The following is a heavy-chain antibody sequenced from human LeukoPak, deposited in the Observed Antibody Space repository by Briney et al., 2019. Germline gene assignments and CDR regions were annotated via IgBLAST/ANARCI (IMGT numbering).Heavy chain of an antibody. D-gene: IGHD3-22*01. CDR2: INHSGST. V-gene: IGHV4-34*01. CDR3: ARGFEDSSGTGWFDP. J-gene: IGHJ5*02. Sequence: SETLSLTCAVYGGSFSGYCWSWIRQPPGKGLEWIGEINHSGSTNYNPSLKSRVTISVDTSKNQFSLKLSSVTAADTAVYYCARGFEDSSGTGWFDPWGQGTLVTVSS. CDR1: GGSFSGYC.